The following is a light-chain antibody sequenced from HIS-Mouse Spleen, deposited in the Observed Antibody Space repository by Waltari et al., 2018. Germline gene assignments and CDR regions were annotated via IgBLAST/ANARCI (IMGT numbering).Light chain of an antibody. CDR1: ALPKHY. J-gene: IGLJ2*01. V-gene: IGLV3-10*01. CDR3: YSTDSSGNHRV. Sequence: SYELTQPPSVSVSPGQTARITCSGDALPKHYAYWYQQKSGQAPVLVIYEDSKRPSGIPERFSGSSSGTMDTLTISGAQVEDEADYYCYSTDSSGNHRVFGGGTKLTVL. CDR2: EDS.